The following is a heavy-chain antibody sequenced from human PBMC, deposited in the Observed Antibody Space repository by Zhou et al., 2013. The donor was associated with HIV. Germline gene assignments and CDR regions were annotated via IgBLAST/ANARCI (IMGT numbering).Heavy chain of an antibody. V-gene: IGHV1-69*12. CDR3: ARVVFDRSDY. CDR2: IIPIFGTT. CDR1: EYTFNTYA. D-gene: IGHD3-9*01. J-gene: IGHJ4*02. Sequence: QVPLVQSGAEVKKPGSSVKVSCKASEYTFNTYAISWVRQAPGQGPEWMGGIIPIFGTTTYAQRFQGRVTITADESTSTAYMEVRSLRSDDTAVYYCARVVFDRSDYWGQGTLVTVSS.